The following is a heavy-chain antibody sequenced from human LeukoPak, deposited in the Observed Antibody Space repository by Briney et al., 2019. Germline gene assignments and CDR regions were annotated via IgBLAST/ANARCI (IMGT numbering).Heavy chain of an antibody. D-gene: IGHD2-15*01. J-gene: IGHJ4*02. CDR2: ISGSGGST. V-gene: IGHV3-23*01. Sequence: SGGSLRLSCAASGLTFSSYAMSWVRQAPGKGLEWVSAISGSGGSTYYADSVKGRFTISRDNSKNTLYLQMNSLRAEDTAVYYFAEDPERGVVVVVAADWGQGTLVTVSS. CDR1: GLTFSSYA. CDR3: AEDPERGVVVVVAAD.